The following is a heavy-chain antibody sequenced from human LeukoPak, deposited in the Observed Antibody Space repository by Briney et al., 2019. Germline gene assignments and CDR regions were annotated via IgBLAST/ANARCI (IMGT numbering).Heavy chain of an antibody. Sequence: PSETLSLTCTVSGGSISSGSYYWGWIRQPPGKGLEWIGSIFYSGSTYYNPSLKSRVTISVDTSKSQFSLKLNSVTAADTAVYYCAGLRGYSNSWGQGTLVTVSS. CDR2: IFYSGST. CDR3: AGLRGYSNS. J-gene: IGHJ5*02. D-gene: IGHD5-18*01. V-gene: IGHV4-39*01. CDR1: GGSISSGSYY.